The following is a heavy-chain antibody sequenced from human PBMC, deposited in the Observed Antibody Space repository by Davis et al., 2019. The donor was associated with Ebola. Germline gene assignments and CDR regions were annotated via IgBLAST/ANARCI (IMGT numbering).Heavy chain of an antibody. CDR3: AKDYPTYYDFWSGYFDY. Sequence: GESLKISCTASVITFSSYAMTWVRQAPGKGLEGVSVIYSGGSTYYADSVKSRFTISRHNSKNTLYLQMNSLRAEDTAVYYCAKDYPTYYDFWSGYFDYWGQRTLVTVSS. CDR1: VITFSSYA. D-gene: IGHD3-3*01. V-gene: IGHV3-53*04. J-gene: IGHJ4*02. CDR2: IYSGGST.